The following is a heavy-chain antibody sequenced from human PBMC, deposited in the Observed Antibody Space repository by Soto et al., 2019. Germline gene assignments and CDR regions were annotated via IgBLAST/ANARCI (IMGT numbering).Heavy chain of an antibody. Sequence: QVQLVESGGGVVQPGRSLRLSCAASGFTFSSYGMHWVRQAPGKGLEWVAVISYGGSNKYYADSVKGRFTISRDNSKNTLYLQMNNLRAEDTAVYYCAKDXCISTXCYRXYNWFDPWGQGTLVTVSS. CDR2: ISYGGSNK. D-gene: IGHD2-2*01. CDR3: AKDXCISTXCYRXYNWFDP. V-gene: IGHV3-30*18. J-gene: IGHJ5*02. CDR1: GFTFSSYG.